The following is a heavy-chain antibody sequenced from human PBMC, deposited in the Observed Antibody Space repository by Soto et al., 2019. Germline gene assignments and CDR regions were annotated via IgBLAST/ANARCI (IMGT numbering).Heavy chain of an antibody. Sequence: GGSLRLSCAAFEFTFSHYSMHWVRQAPDLGLEWVAFISYDGSNKYYADSVKGRFTISRDNANNTLFLQMSSLSVEDTGVYYCARDRQRALVVVAATGGFDSWGQGTLVTVSS. CDR3: ARDRQRALVVVAATGGFDS. D-gene: IGHD2-15*01. J-gene: IGHJ4*02. V-gene: IGHV3-30-3*01. CDR1: EFTFSHYS. CDR2: ISYDGSNK.